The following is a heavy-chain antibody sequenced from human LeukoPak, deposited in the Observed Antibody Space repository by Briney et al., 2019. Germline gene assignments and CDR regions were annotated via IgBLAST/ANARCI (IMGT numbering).Heavy chain of an antibody. V-gene: IGHV4-61*01. CDR1: GASVSSGSYY. CDR3: ARVDCSSTSCPRWFDP. D-gene: IGHD2-2*01. Sequence: SETLSLTCNVSGASVSSGSYYWSWIRQPPGKGLEWIGYIYYSGSTNYNPSLKSRVTISVDTSKNQFSLKLSSVTAADTAVYYCARVDCSSTSCPRWFDPWGQGTLVTVSS. J-gene: IGHJ5*02. CDR2: IYYSGST.